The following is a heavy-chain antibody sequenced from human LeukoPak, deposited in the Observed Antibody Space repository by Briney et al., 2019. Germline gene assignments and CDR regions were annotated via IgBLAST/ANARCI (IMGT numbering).Heavy chain of an antibody. V-gene: IGHV1-24*01. CDR2: FGPEDGET. CDR3: ATTKSKRRCSGGSCYSRWFDP. CDR1: GYTLTELS. D-gene: IGHD2-15*01. Sequence: GASVKVSCKVSGYTLTELSMHWVRQAPGKGLEWMGGFGPEDGETIYAQKFQGRVTMTEDTSTDTAYMELSSLRSEDTAVYYCATTKSKRRCSGGSCYSRWFDPWGQGTLVTVSS. J-gene: IGHJ5*02.